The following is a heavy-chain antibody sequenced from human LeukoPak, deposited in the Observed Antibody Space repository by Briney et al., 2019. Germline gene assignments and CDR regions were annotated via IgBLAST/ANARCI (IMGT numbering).Heavy chain of an antibody. J-gene: IGHJ4*02. V-gene: IGHV1-69*01. Sequence: ASVKVSCKASGGTFSGYAISWVRQAPGQGLEWMGGIIPIFGTANYAQKFQGRVTITADESTSTAYMELSSLRSEDTAVYYCARDRGSSWYFDYWGQGTLVTVSS. CDR1: GGTFSGYA. CDR3: ARDRGSSWYFDY. D-gene: IGHD6-13*01. CDR2: IIPIFGTA.